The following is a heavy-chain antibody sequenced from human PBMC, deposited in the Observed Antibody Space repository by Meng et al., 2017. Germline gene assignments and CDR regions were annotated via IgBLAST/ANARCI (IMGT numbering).Heavy chain of an antibody. CDR2: ISWNSGSI. V-gene: IGHV3-9*01. D-gene: IGHD3-9*01. CDR3: ARVDILTGYYNYYYYGMDV. Sequence: GGSLRLSCAASGFTFDDYAMHWVRQAPGKGLEWVSGISWNSGSIGYADSVKGRFTISRDNAKNSLYLQMNSLRAEDTAVYYCARVDILTGYYNYYYYGMDVWGQGTTVTVSS. J-gene: IGHJ6*02. CDR1: GFTFDDYA.